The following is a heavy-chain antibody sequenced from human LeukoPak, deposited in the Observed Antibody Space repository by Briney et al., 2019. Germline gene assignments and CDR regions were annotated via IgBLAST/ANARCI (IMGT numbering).Heavy chain of an antibody. CDR2: INHSGST. D-gene: IGHD3-9*01. V-gene: IGHV4-34*01. Sequence: SETLSLTCAVYGGSFSGYYWSWIRQPPGKGLEWIGEINHSGSTNYNPSLKSRVTISVDTSKNQFSLKLSSVTAADTAVYYCARWYFRPTYFDYWGQGTLVTVSS. CDR3: ARWYFRPTYFDY. J-gene: IGHJ4*02. CDR1: GGSFSGYY.